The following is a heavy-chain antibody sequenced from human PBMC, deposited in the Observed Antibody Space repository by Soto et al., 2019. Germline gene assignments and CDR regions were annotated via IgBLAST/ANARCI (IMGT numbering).Heavy chain of an antibody. CDR3: ARQALSLHSTWFDP. J-gene: IGHJ5*02. D-gene: IGHD2-15*01. CDR1: GFTFSSYS. CDR2: ISSSSSTI. V-gene: IGHV3-48*02. Sequence: GGSLRLSCAASGFTFSSYSMNWVRQAPGKGLEWVSYISSSSSTIYYADSVKGRFTISRDNAKNSLDLQMNSLRDEDTAVYYCARQALSLHSTWFDPWGQGTLVTVSS.